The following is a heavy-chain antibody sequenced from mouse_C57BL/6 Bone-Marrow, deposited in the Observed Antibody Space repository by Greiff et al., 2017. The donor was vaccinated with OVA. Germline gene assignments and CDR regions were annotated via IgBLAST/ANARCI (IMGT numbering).Heavy chain of an antibody. CDR1: GYSITSGYY. D-gene: IGHD1-1*01. CDR3: ARDPFYYGSPLAY. Sequence: DVQLQESGPGLVKPSQSLSLTCSVTGYSITSGYYWNWIRQFPGNKLEWMGYIRYDGSNNYNPSLKNRISITRDTSKNQFFLKLNSVTTEDTATYYCARDPFYYGSPLAYWGQGTLVTVSA. J-gene: IGHJ3*01. V-gene: IGHV3-6*01. CDR2: IRYDGSN.